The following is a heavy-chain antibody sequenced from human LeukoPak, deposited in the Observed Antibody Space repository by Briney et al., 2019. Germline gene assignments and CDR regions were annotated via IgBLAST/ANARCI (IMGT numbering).Heavy chain of an antibody. D-gene: IGHD6-13*01. Sequence: PGRSLRLSCAASGFTCSSYGMHWVRQAPGKGLEWVAVIWYDGSNKYYADSVKGRFTISRDNSKNTLYLQMNSLRAEDTAVYYCARDSQQLTAYSDLDYWGQGTLVTVSS. CDR2: IWYDGSNK. J-gene: IGHJ4*02. CDR3: ARDSQQLTAYSDLDY. V-gene: IGHV3-33*01. CDR1: GFTCSSYG.